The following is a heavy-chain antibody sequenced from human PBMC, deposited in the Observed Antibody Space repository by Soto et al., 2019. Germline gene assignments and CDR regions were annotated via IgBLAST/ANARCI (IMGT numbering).Heavy chain of an antibody. D-gene: IGHD2-2*01. Sequence: EVQLVESGGGLVKPGGSLRLSCAASGFTFSLYNMNWVRQAPGKGLEWVSGISGTAVSTYYADSAKGRFTISRDNSKNTVYLQMNSLRAEDTAVYFCARTLNPVVPAATLRFDPWGQGTLVTVSS. CDR2: ISGTAVST. V-gene: IGHV3-23*04. J-gene: IGHJ5*02. CDR1: GFTFSLYN. CDR3: ARTLNPVVPAATLRFDP.